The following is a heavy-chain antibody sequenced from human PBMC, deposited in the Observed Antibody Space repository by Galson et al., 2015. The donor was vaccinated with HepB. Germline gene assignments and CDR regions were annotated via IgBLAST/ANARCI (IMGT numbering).Heavy chain of an antibody. CDR2: INTDNGNT. V-gene: IGHV1-3*04. CDR3: ARWRFGEFDYYFDY. D-gene: IGHD3-10*01. CDR1: GYTFTNYP. J-gene: IGHJ4*02. Sequence: SVKVSCKASGYTFTNYPIHWERQAPGQGLEWMAWINTDNGNTKYLQKAQDRFTITRDTSAGTAYMEISNLTSEDTAVYYCARWRFGEFDYYFDYWGQGTLVTVSS.